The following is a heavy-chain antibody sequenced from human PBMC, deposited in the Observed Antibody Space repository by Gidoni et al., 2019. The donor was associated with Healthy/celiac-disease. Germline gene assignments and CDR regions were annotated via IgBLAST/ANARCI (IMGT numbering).Heavy chain of an antibody. CDR2: NNQSGST. D-gene: IGHD3-22*01. CDR1: GGSVSRYY. V-gene: IGHV4-34*01. J-gene: IGHJ4*02. CDR3: ARGDGRDSREDY. Sequence: QLQLHQRGARLLKPSETLSLTCAVHGGSVSRYYWSWIRQPPGKGLEWIGENNQSGSTNYNPTLKNRVTISVDTSKNQFCLKQSSVTDADTAVDYCARGDGRDSREDYWGQGTLVTVSS.